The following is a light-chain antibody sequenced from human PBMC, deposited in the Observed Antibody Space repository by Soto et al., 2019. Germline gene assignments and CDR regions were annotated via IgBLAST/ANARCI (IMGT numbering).Light chain of an antibody. Sequence: DIQMTQSPSSLSASVGDRVTITCRASQSISSYLNWYQQKPGKAPKLLIYAASSLQSGVPSRFSGSGSGTDFTLTISSXQPEDFATYYCQQSYSTPQALTFGGGTKVEIK. CDR3: QQSYSTPQALT. V-gene: IGKV1-39*01. CDR2: AAS. J-gene: IGKJ4*01. CDR1: QSISSY.